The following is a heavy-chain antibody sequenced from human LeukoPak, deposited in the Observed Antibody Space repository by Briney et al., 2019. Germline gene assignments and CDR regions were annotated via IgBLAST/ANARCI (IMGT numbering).Heavy chain of an antibody. Sequence: GGSLRLSCVASGFTFSDYYMSWIRQSPEKGLEWLSYISNSGGTIYYADSVKGRFTISRDNAKNSLYLRMDSLRAEDTALYYCATNLPSRNDGWPLFDSWGQGTLVTVSS. CDR2: ISNSGGTI. CDR1: GFTFSDYY. D-gene: IGHD1-1*01. CDR3: ATNLPSRNDGWPLFDS. J-gene: IGHJ4*02. V-gene: IGHV3-11*01.